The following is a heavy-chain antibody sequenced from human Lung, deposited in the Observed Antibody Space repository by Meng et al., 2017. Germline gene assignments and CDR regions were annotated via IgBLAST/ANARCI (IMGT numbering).Heavy chain of an antibody. D-gene: IGHD6-13*01. V-gene: IGHV1-3*01. J-gene: IGHJ4*02. CDR2: INAGNGNT. Sequence: QVQLVQSGVEVKKSGASLKVFCKASGYTFTNYAMHWVRQAPGQRLEWMGWINAGNGNTKYSQKFQGRVTITRDTSASTAYMELSSLRSEDTAVYYCARSKSIAAAGGYWGQGTLVTVSS. CDR3: ARSKSIAAAGGY. CDR1: GYTFTNYA.